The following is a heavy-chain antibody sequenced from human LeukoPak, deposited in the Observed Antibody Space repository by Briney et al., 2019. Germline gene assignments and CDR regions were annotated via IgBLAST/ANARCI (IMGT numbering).Heavy chain of an antibody. J-gene: IGHJ4*02. V-gene: IGHV3-30*02. CDR2: IRYDGSNK. CDR3: AKSGAGPYYFDY. CDR1: GFTFSSYG. Sequence: GGSLRLSCAASGFTFSSYGMHWVRQAPGKGLGWVAFIRYDGSNKYYADSVKGRFTISRDNSKNTLYLQMNSLRAEDTAVYHCAKSGAGPYYFDYWGQGTLVTVSS. D-gene: IGHD6-19*01.